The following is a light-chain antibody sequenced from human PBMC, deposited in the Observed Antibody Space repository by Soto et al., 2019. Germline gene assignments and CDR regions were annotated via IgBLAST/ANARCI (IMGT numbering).Light chain of an antibody. V-gene: IGLV2-14*03. CDR2: DVS. CDR3: SSYTSGSTRVV. CDR1: SSDVGGYNY. J-gene: IGLJ2*01. Sequence: QSALTQPASVSGSPGQSITISCTGTSSDVGGYNYVSWYQQHPSKAPKVMIYDVSKRPSGISNRFSGSKSGNTASLTISGLQVEDEADYYCSSYTSGSTRVVFGGGTQLTVL.